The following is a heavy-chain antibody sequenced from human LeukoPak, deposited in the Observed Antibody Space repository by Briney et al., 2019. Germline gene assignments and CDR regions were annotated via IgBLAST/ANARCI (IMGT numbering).Heavy chain of an antibody. CDR1: GGSISSYY. D-gene: IGHD4-11*01. J-gene: IGHJ5*02. Sequence: PSETLSLTCTVSGGSISSYYWSWIRQPPGKGLEWIGYIYYSGCTNYNPSLKSRVTISVDTSKNQFSLKLSSVTAADTAVYYCARELGYSWFDPWGQGTLVTVSS. CDR3: ARELGYSWFDP. CDR2: IYYSGCT. V-gene: IGHV4-59*01.